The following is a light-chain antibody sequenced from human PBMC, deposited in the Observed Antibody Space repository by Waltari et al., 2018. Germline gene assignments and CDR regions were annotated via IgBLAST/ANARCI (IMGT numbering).Light chain of an antibody. Sequence: IVMTQSPATLSVSPGEGATLSCKASQSLSSNLAWYQQKPGQLPRLLIYGASTRATGIPARFSGSGSGTEFTLTISSVQAEDFAVYYCQERGRTFGQGTKVEIK. CDR1: QSLSSN. CDR3: QERGRT. J-gene: IGKJ1*01. V-gene: IGKV3-15*01. CDR2: GAS.